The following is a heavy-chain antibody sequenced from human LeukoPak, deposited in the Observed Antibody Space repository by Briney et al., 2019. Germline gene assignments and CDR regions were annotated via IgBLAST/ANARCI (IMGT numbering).Heavy chain of an antibody. Sequence: ASVKVSCKASGYTFTGYYMHWVRQAPGQGLEWMGWINPNSGGTNYAQKFQGRVTMTRDTSISTAYMELSRLRSDDTAVYYCASGLSGSSGWWYDEYFQHWGQGTLVTVSS. J-gene: IGHJ1*01. CDR1: GYTFTGYY. V-gene: IGHV1-2*02. D-gene: IGHD6-19*01. CDR3: ASGLSGSSGWWYDEYFQH. CDR2: INPNSGGT.